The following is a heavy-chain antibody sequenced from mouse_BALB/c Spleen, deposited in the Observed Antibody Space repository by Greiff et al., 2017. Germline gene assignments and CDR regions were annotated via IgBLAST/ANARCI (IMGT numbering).Heavy chain of an antibody. D-gene: IGHD2-1*01. CDR2: INPSSGYT. CDR3: ARGDGNCSWFAY. Sequence: QVQLKQSAAELARPGASVKMSCKASGYTFTSYTMHWVKQRPGQGLEWIGYINPSSGYTEYNQKFKDKTTLTADKSSSTAYMQLSSLTSEDSAVYYCARGDGNCSWFAYWGQGTLVTVSA. CDR1: GYTFTSYT. V-gene: IGHV1-4*02. J-gene: IGHJ3*01.